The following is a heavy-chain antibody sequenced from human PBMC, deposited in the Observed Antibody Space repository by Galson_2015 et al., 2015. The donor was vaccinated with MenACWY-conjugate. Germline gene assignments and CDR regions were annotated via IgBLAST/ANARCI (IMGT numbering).Heavy chain of an antibody. Sequence: SLRLSCAASSLTLTSYSMTWVRLPPGKGLEWISYISGSGNTIHYADSVRGRFTVSRDNVKTSLYLTMSSLTADDTAVYFCAGSTTNYYYGLDVWGPGTTVTVSS. J-gene: IGHJ6*02. D-gene: IGHD2/OR15-2a*01. V-gene: IGHV3-48*04. CDR1: SLTLTSYS. CDR3: AGSTTNYYYGLDV. CDR2: ISGSGNTI.